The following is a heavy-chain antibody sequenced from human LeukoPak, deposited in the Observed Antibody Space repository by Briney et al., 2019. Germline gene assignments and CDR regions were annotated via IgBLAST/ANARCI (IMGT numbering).Heavy chain of an antibody. J-gene: IGHJ4*02. CDR1: GYSFTNYW. Sequence: GESLKISCKGSGYSFTNYWIGWVRQMPGKGPEWMGIIYPGDSDTRYSPSFQGQVTFSADKSISTTYLQWSSLKASDTAMYYCARLPGYCTGGSCYFDYWGQGTLVTVSS. D-gene: IGHD2-15*01. CDR2: IYPGDSDT. CDR3: ARLPGYCTGGSCYFDY. V-gene: IGHV5-51*01.